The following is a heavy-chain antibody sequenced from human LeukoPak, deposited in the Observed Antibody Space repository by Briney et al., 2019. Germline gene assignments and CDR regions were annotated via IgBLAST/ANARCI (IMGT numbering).Heavy chain of an antibody. J-gene: IGHJ6*03. D-gene: IGHD2-2*03. CDR2: IYYSGST. V-gene: IGHV4-59*02. Sequence: SETLSLTCTVSGGSVSSYYWSWIRQPPGKGLEWIGYIYYSGSTNYNPSLKSRVTISVDTSKNQFSLKLSSVTAADTAVYYCARGLYGLDIVVVPAAPAYYYYYYMDVWGKGTTVTVSS. CDR1: GGSVSSYY. CDR3: ARGLYGLDIVVVPAAPAYYYYYYMDV.